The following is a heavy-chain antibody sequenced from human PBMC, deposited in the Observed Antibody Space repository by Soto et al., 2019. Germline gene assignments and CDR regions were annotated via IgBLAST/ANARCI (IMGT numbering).Heavy chain of an antibody. D-gene: IGHD6-19*01. CDR3: AKELPYIAVAGTDYMDV. Sequence: GGSLRLSCAASGFTFSSYAMSWVRQAPGKGLEWVSAISGSGGSTYYADSVKGRFTISRDNSKNTLYLQMNSLRAEDTAVYYCAKELPYIAVAGTDYMDVWGKGTTVTVSS. CDR1: GFTFSSYA. CDR2: ISGSGGST. J-gene: IGHJ6*03. V-gene: IGHV3-23*01.